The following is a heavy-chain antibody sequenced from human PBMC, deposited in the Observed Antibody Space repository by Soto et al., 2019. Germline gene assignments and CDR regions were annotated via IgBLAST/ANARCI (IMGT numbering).Heavy chain of an antibody. J-gene: IGHJ6*03. D-gene: IGHD3-16*02. CDR2: IRSKANSYAT. V-gene: IGHV3-73*01. CDR1: GFTFSGSA. CDR3: TRHYDYIWGSYRNTDLSSYYYYMDV. Sequence: GGSLRLSCAASGFTFSGSAMHWVRQASGKGLEWVGRIRSKANSYATAYAASVKGRFTISRDDSKNTAYLQMNSLKTEDTAVYYCTRHYDYIWGSYRNTDLSSYYYYMDVWGKGTTVTVSS.